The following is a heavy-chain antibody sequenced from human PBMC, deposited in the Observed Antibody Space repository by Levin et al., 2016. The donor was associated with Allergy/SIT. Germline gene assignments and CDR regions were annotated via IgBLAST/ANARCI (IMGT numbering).Heavy chain of an antibody. CDR1: GYSFTSYW. D-gene: IGHD2-2*01. CDR2: IYPGDSDT. J-gene: IGHJ4*02. V-gene: IGHV5-51*01. CDR3: ASSQLGYCSSTSCLAFDY. Sequence: GESLKISCKGSGYSFTSYWIGWVRQMPGKGLEWMGIIYPGDSDTRYSPSFQGQVTISADKSISTAYLQWSSLKASDTAMYYCASSQLGYCSSTSCLAFDYWGQGTLVTVSS.